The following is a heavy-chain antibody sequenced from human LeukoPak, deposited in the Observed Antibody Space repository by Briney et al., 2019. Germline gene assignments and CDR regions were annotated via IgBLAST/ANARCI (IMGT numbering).Heavy chain of an antibody. CDR2: ISYDGNIK. CDR3: ARDRSANSRVYYFDY. D-gene: IGHD4/OR15-4a*01. V-gene: IGHV3-30-3*01. CDR1: GFTFSAYA. J-gene: IGHJ4*02. Sequence: GGSLRLSCAASGFTFSAYAMHWVRQAPGKGLEWVAIISYDGNIKYQADSVKGRFTISRDDSKNTLYLQMNSLRAEDTAVYYCARDRSANSRVYYFDYWGQGTLVAVSS.